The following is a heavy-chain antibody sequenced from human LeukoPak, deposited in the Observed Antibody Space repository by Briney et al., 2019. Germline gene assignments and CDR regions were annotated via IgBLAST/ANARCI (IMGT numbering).Heavy chain of an antibody. V-gene: IGHV3-30*02. Sequence: PGRSLRLSCAASGFTFSSYAMHWVRQAPGKGLEWVAFIRYDGSNKYYADSVNGRFTISRDNSKNTLYLQMNSLIAEDTAVYYCAKARARGVVVNTCFDYWGQGTLVTVSS. CDR2: IRYDGSNK. D-gene: IGHD3-22*01. CDR3: AKARARGVVVNTCFDY. J-gene: IGHJ4*02. CDR1: GFTFSSYA.